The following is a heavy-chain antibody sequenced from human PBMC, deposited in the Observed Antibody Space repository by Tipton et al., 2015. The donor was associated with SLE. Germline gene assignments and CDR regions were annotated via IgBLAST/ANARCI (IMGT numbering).Heavy chain of an antibody. CDR3: LRCSNENCYDY. CDR2: ISGDGSSI. Sequence: GSLRLSCAASGFSFSTYWMDWVRQAPRKGLVWVARISGDGSSIIYDDSVKGRFSISRDNARNTLVLQMTSLRVEDTAMYYCLRCSNENCYDYWGPGTLVTVSS. V-gene: IGHV3-74*01. CDR1: GFSFSTYW. D-gene: IGHD2-8*01. J-gene: IGHJ4*02.